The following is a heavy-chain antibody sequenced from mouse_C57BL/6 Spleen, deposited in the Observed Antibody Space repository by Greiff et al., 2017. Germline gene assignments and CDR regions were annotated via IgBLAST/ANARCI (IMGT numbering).Heavy chain of an antibody. V-gene: IGHV1-4*01. CDR3: ARRDGYLLDY. D-gene: IGHD2-3*01. CDR1: GYTFTSYT. CDR2: INPSSGYT. Sequence: QVQLQQSGAELARPGASVKMSCKASGYTFTSYTMHWVKQRPGPGLEWIGYINPSSGYTKYNQKFKDKATLTADKSSSTAYMQLSSLTSEDSAVYYCARRDGYLLDYWGQGTTLTVSS. J-gene: IGHJ2*01.